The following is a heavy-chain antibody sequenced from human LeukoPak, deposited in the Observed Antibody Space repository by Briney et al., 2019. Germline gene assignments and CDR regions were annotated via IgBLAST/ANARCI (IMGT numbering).Heavy chain of an antibody. V-gene: IGHV6-1*01. CDR3: ARDQHQLERLCYFDY. CDR2: TYYRSKWYN. Sequence: SQTLSLTCAISGDSVCSNSAAWNWIRQSPSRGLEWLGRTYYRSKWYNDYAVSAKSRITINPDTSKNQFSLQLNSVTPEDTAVYYCARDQHQLERLCYFDYWGQGTLVTVSS. D-gene: IGHD1-1*01. CDR1: GDSVCSNSAA. J-gene: IGHJ4*02.